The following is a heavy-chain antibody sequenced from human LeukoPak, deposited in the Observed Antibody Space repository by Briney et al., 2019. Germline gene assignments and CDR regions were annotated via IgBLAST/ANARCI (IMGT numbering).Heavy chain of an antibody. CDR2: ISSSSSYI. CDR1: GFTFSSYS. J-gene: IGHJ5*02. D-gene: IGHD3-9*01. V-gene: IGHV3-21*01. Sequence: GGSLRLSCAASGFTFSSYSMSWVRQAPGKGLEWVSSISSSSSYIYYADSVKGRFTISRDNAKNSLYLQMNSLRAEDTAVYYCARVRYFDWLLPHYNWFDPWGQGTLVTVSS. CDR3: ARVRYFDWLLPHYNWFDP.